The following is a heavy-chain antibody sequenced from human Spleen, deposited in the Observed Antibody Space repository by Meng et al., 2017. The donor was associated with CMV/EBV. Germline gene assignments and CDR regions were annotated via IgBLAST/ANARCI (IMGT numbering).Heavy chain of an antibody. CDR1: GDSISSGSFY. V-gene: IGHV4-61*01. CDR3: AREGTFCSVTSCYDEFDI. D-gene: IGHD2-2*01. J-gene: IGHJ3*02. CDR2: IFFSGST. Sequence: LRLSCTVSGDSISSGSFYWSWIRQPPGKGLEWIGHIFFSGSTKYTPSLKGRVTMSVDTSKNEFSLKMTSVTAADTALYYCAREGTFCSVTSCYDEFDIWGQGRVVTVSS.